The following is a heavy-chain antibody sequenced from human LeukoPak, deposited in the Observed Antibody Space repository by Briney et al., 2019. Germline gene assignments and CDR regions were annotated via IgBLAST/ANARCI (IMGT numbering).Heavy chain of an antibody. V-gene: IGHV1-2*02. CDR1: GYTFTGYY. D-gene: IGHD3-10*01. CDR2: INPNSGGT. CDR3: ARGPGITMVRGVISYFQH. J-gene: IGHJ1*01. Sequence: GASVKVSCKASGYTFTGYYIHWVRQAPGQGIEWMGWINPNSGGTNYAQKFQGRVTMTRDTSISTAYMELSRLRSDDTAVYYCARGPGITMVRGVISYFQHWGQGTLVTVSS.